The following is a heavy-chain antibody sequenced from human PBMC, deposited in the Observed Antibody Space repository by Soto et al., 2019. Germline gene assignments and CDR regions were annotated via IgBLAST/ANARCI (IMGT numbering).Heavy chain of an antibody. V-gene: IGHV3-30-3*01. J-gene: IGHJ4*02. D-gene: IGHD3-22*01. Sequence: GGSLRLSCAASGFTFSSYAMHWVRQAPGKGLEWVAVISYDGSNKYYADSVKGRFTISRDNSKNTLYLQMNSLRAEDTAVYYCARDSWTYYYDSSGYPFDYWGQGTLVTV. CDR1: GFTFSSYA. CDR3: ARDSWTYYYDSSGYPFDY. CDR2: ISYDGSNK.